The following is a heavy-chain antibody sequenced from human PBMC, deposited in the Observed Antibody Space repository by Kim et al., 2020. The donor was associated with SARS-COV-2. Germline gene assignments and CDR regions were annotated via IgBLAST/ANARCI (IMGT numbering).Heavy chain of an antibody. D-gene: IGHD3-3*01. J-gene: IGHJ3*02. CDR2: ISSSSSYI. V-gene: IGHV3-21*01. Sequence: GGSLRLSCAASGFTFSSYSMNWVRQAPGKGLEWVSSISSSSSYIYYADSVKGRFTISRDNAKNSLYLQMNSLRAEDTAVYYCARLWRSGYNNAFDIWGQGTMVTVSS. CDR3: ARLWRSGYNNAFDI. CDR1: GFTFSSYS.